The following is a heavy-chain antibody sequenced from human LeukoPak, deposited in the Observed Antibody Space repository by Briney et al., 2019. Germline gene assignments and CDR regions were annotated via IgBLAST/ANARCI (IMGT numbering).Heavy chain of an antibody. V-gene: IGHV1-8*01. CDR1: GYTFTSYD. CDR2: MNPNSGNT. Sequence: ASVKVSCKASGYTFTSYDINWVRQATGQGLEWMGWMNPNSGNTGYAQKFQGRVTMTRNTSISTAYMELSSLRSEDTAVYYCARGGVAAAATDWFDPWGQGTLVTVSS. D-gene: IGHD6-13*01. CDR3: ARGGVAAAATDWFDP. J-gene: IGHJ5*02.